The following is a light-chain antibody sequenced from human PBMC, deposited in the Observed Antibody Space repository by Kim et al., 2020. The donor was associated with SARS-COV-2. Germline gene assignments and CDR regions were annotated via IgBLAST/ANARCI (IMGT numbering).Light chain of an antibody. CDR1: QGISKD. V-gene: IGKV1-27*01. CDR2: AAS. Sequence: DIQMTQSPSSLSASVGDRVTITCRASQGISKDLAWYQQKPGNAPKLLIFAASALQSGVPTRFSGSVSGTDFTLTISSLQPEDVATYYCQKYNGAPWTFGQGTKVEI. J-gene: IGKJ1*01. CDR3: QKYNGAPWT.